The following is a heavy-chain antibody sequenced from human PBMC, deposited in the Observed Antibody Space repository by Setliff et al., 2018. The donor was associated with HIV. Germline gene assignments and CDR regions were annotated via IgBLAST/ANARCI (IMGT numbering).Heavy chain of an antibody. CDR2: IFHSGTT. V-gene: IGHV4-39*07. CDR3: ARDPHYYDRSGHYSWFYFDY. CDR1: GDSFSSNTNH. Sequence: KSSETLSLTCTVSGDSFSSNTNHWGWIRQPPGKGLEWIENIFHSGTTYYNPSLKSRVTIAIDTSKNQFSLKLTSLTAADTAVYFCARDPHYYDRSGHYSWFYFDYWGQGTLVTVSS. J-gene: IGHJ4*02. D-gene: IGHD3-22*01.